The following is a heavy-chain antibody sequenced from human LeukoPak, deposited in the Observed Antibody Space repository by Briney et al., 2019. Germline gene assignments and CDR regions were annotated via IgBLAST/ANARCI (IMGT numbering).Heavy chain of an antibody. CDR1: GYTFTSYG. J-gene: IGHJ6*03. V-gene: IGHV1-18*01. CDR2: ISAYNGNT. Sequence: GASVKVSCKASGYTFTSYGISWVRQAPGQGLEWMGWISAYNGNTNYAQKLQGRATMTTDTSTSTAYMELRSLRSDDTAVYYCARARGRGYYYYYMDVWGKGTTVTISS. CDR3: ARARGRGYYYYYMDV. D-gene: IGHD1-26*01.